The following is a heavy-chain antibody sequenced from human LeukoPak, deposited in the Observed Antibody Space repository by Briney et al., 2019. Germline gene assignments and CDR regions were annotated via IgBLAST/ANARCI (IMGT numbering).Heavy chain of an antibody. CDR2: IYYSGST. D-gene: IGHD3-22*01. J-gene: IGHJ4*02. V-gene: IGHV4-31*03. CDR1: GDSISSGGFY. CDR3: ARYNYYDTSTYYPYYFDY. Sequence: SETLSLTCTVSGDSISSGGFYWSWIRQHPGKGLEWIGCIYYSGSTYYNPSLKSRVTMSVDTSKNQFSLKLSSVTAADTAVYFCARYNYYDTSTYYPYYFDYWGQGTLVTVSS.